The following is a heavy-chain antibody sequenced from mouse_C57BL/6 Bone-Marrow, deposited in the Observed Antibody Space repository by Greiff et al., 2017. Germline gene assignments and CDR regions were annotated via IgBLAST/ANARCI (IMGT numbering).Heavy chain of an antibody. CDR2: IYPGSGST. Sequence: QVQLQQPGAALVKPGASVKMSCKASGYTFTSYWITWVKQRPGQGLEWIGDIYPGSGSTNYNEKFKGKATLTVDTSSSTAYMQLSSLTSEDSAVYYCARDDFYAMDYWGQGTSVTVSS. CDR3: ARDDFYAMDY. CDR1: GYTFTSYW. V-gene: IGHV1-55*01. J-gene: IGHJ4*01.